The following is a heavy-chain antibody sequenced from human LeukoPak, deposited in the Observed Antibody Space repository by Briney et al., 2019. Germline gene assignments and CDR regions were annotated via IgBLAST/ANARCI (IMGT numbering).Heavy chain of an antibody. CDR1: GGSISSGDYY. D-gene: IGHD6-19*01. Sequence: PSQTLSLTCTVSGGSISSGDYYWGWIRQPPGKGLEWIVYIYYSGSTYYNPSLKSRVTISVDTSKNQFSLRLSSVTAADTAVYYCARGSAVADHDAFDIWGQGTMVTVSS. V-gene: IGHV4-30-4*08. CDR2: IYYSGST. CDR3: ARGSAVADHDAFDI. J-gene: IGHJ3*02.